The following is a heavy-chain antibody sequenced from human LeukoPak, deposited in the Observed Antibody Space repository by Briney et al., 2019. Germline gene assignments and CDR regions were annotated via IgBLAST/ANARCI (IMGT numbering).Heavy chain of an antibody. CDR2: LSHRGNT. CDR1: GDSVSNDFYY. Sequence: SETLSLTCTVSGDSVSNDFYYWGWIRQPPGKGLEWVACLSHRGNTWYNPSLESRVTISVDTSKNRFSLNFNSVRATATALYWCATHNAPRRVGFDFWGQGILVTVSS. J-gene: IGHJ4*02. CDR3: ATHNAPRRVGFDF. V-gene: IGHV4-39*01. D-gene: IGHD3-10*01.